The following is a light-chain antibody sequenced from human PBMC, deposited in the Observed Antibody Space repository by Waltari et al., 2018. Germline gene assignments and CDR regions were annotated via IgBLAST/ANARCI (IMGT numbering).Light chain of an antibody. CDR3: HQYNNWPRT. CDR1: QSISSY. J-gene: IGKJ1*01. CDR2: AAS. V-gene: IGKV1-39*01. Sequence: DIQMTQSPSSLSASVGDRVTITCRASQSISSYLNWYQQKPGKAPKLLIYAASSLQSGVPSRFSGSGSGTDFTLTISSLQPEDFAVYYCHQYNNWPRTFGQGTKVEIK.